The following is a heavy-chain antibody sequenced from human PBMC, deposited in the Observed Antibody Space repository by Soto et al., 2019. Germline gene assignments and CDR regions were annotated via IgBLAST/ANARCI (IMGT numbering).Heavy chain of an antibody. D-gene: IGHD6-13*01. J-gene: IGHJ6*02. CDR3: ARDLGVRGSAAAGYYYGMDV. CDR2: IYYSGST. V-gene: IGHV4-59*01. Sequence: SETLSLTCTVSGGSISSYYWSWIRQPPGKGLEWIGYIYYSGSTNYNPSLKSRVTISVDTSKNQFSLKLSSVTAADTAVYYCARDLGVRGSAAAGYYYGMDVWGQGTTVTVSS. CDR1: GGSISSYY.